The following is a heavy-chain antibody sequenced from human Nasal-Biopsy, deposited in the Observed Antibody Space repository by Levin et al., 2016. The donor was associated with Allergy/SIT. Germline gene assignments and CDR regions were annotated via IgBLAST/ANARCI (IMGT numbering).Heavy chain of an antibody. V-gene: IGHV3-74*01. CDR2: INSGGNSA. J-gene: IGHJ3*01. D-gene: IGHD1-7*01. CDR1: GFNFYAYW. Sequence: GGSLRLSCAASGFNFYAYWMHWVRQVPGKGLVWVSRINSGGNSATYVDSVKGRFTSSRDNAKNTLFLQMNSLRPEDAGVYYCARATTRRAFDVWGQGTVVTVSS. CDR3: ARATTRRAFDV.